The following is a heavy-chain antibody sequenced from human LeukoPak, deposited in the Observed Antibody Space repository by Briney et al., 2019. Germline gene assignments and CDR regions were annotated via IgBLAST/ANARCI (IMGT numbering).Heavy chain of an antibody. CDR2: IYYSGST. Sequence: SETLSLTCTVSGGSISSSSYYWGWIRQPPGKGLEWIGSIYYSGSTYYNPSLKSRATISVDTSKNQFSLKLSSVTAADTAVYYCARPHYYDSSHWFDPWGQGTLVTVSS. J-gene: IGHJ5*02. CDR3: ARPHYYDSSHWFDP. D-gene: IGHD3-22*01. V-gene: IGHV4-39*01. CDR1: GGSISSSSYY.